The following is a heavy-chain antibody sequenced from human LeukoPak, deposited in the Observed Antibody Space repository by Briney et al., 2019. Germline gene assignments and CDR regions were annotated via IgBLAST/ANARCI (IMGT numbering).Heavy chain of an antibody. CDR3: ARDRSSSWDYYYGMDV. J-gene: IGHJ6*02. V-gene: IGHV3-21*01. CDR1: GFTFSSYS. CDR2: ISSSSSYL. D-gene: IGHD6-13*01. Sequence: GGALRLTCAASGFTFSSYSMNWVRQAPGKGLEWVSSISSSSSYLYYADSAKRPFTISRDNAKNSLYLQMNSPRAEDTAVYYCARDRSSSWDYYYGMDVWGQGTTVTVSS.